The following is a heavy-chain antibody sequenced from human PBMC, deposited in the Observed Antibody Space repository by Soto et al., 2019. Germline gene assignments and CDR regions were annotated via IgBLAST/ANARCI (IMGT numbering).Heavy chain of an antibody. V-gene: IGHV1-3*01. CDR3: ARGRLLVYDSSGPDYFDY. Sequence: GASVKVSCKASGYTFTSYGINWVRQAPGQRLEWMGWINAANGDTNYAQKFQGRVTITADESTSTAYMELSSLRSEDTAVYYCARGRLLVYDSSGPDYFDYWGQGTLVTVSS. D-gene: IGHD3-22*01. CDR1: GYTFTSYG. CDR2: INAANGDT. J-gene: IGHJ4*02.